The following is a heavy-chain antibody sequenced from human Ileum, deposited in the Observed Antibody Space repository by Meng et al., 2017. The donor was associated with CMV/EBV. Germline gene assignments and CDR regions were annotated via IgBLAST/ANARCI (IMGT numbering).Heavy chain of an antibody. J-gene: IGHJ5*02. Sequence: QVQLQESGPGLVKPSQSLSLSCTVSGASISSGDYYWSWSRQPPGKGLEWIGYIFFSGNTYYNPSLNNRVIISIDTPRNQFSLKVDSVTAADTAVYYCARFRIAALGNLFDPWGHGTLVTVSS. CDR2: IFFSGNT. CDR1: GASISSGDYY. CDR3: ARFRIAALGNLFDP. D-gene: IGHD6-13*01. V-gene: IGHV4-30-4*08.